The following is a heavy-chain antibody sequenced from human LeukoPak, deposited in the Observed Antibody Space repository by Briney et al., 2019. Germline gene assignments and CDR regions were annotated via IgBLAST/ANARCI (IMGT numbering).Heavy chain of an antibody. Sequence: KASGTLSLTCAVSGGSISSSNWWSWVRQPPGKGLEWIGEIYHSGSTNYNPSLKSRVTISVDKSKNQFSLKLSSVTAADTAVYYCASRLYGSGPYFDYWGQGTLVTVSS. D-gene: IGHD3-10*01. CDR3: ASRLYGSGPYFDY. CDR1: GGSISSSNW. J-gene: IGHJ4*02. CDR2: IYHSGST. V-gene: IGHV4-4*02.